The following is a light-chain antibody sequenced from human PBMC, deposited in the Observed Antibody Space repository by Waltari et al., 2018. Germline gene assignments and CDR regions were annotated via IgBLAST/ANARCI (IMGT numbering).Light chain of an antibody. CDR2: ENT. CDR1: SSNIGNNY. Sequence: QSVLTQPPSVSAAPGQRVTISCPGGSSNIGNNYVSWYRQFPGTAPKLLIYENTERPSGIPGRFSGSKSGTSATLDIPGLQAGDEADYYCGTWDSSLSGAVFGGGTHLTVL. J-gene: IGLJ7*01. V-gene: IGLV1-51*02. CDR3: GTWDSSLSGAV.